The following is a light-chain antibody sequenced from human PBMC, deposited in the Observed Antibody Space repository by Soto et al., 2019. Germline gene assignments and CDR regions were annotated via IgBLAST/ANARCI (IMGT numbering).Light chain of an antibody. V-gene: IGKV1D-12*01. CDR2: AAS. CDR1: QGISNW. Sequence: DIQMTQSPSSVSASVGDRVTITCRASQGISNWLAWYQQKPGKAPKLLIYAASSLQSGVPSRFSGSGSGTDFTLTISRLQPEDFATYYCQQANSFPLTFGPGTRVDIK. J-gene: IGKJ3*01. CDR3: QQANSFPLT.